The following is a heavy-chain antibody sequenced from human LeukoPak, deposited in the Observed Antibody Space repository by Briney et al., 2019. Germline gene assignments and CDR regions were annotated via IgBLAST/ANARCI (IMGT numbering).Heavy chain of an antibody. D-gene: IGHD2-15*01. CDR3: ARDPRNVGLAP. J-gene: IGHJ5*02. CDR2: NNGDGSTT. Sequence: GGSLRLSCVASGFSLSGYWMYWVRQAPGKGLMYISRNNGDGSTTNYADVVKGRFIMSRDNVKNTLYLQMNSLRVEDTAVYYCARDPRNVGLAPWGQGTLVTVSS. V-gene: IGHV3-74*01. CDR1: GFSLSGYW.